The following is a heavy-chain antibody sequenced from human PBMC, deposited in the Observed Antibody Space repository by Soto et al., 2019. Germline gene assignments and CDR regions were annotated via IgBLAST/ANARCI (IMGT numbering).Heavy chain of an antibody. V-gene: IGHV3-48*02. CDR2: ISSSSSTI. Sequence: GGALIPSCAASGFTFSSYSMNWVRQAPGKGLEWVSYISSSSSTIYYADSVKGRFTISRDNAKNSLYLQMNSLRDEDTAVYYCARDGEVVVTAILAHYYYYGMDVWGQGTTVTVSS. J-gene: IGHJ6*02. CDR1: GFTFSSYS. CDR3: ARDGEVVVTAILAHYYYYGMDV. D-gene: IGHD2-21*02.